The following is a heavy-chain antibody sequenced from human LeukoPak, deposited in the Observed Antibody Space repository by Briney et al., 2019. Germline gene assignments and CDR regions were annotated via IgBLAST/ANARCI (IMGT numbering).Heavy chain of an antibody. CDR3: ARAGFGSSQFDY. J-gene: IGHJ4*02. CDR2: INHSGST. V-gene: IGHV4-34*01. D-gene: IGHD6-13*01. CDR1: GGSFSGYY. Sequence: SETLSLTCAVYGGSFSGYYWSWIRQPPGKGLEWIGEINHSGSTNYNPSLKSRVTISVDTSKNQFSQKLSSVTAADTAVYYCARAGFGSSQFDYWGQGTLVTVSS.